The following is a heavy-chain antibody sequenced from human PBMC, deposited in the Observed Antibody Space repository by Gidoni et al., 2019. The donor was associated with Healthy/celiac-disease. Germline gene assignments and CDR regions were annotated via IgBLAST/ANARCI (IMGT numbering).Heavy chain of an antibody. CDR2: INHSGST. J-gene: IGHJ5*02. Sequence: QVQLQQWGAGLLKPSETLSLTCAVYGGSFSGYYWSWIRQPPGKGLEWIGEINHSGSTKYNPSLKSRVTISVDTSKNQFSLKLSSVTAADTAVYYCARLQAISIAAAVPYNWFDPWGQGTLVTVSS. CDR1: GGSFSGYY. D-gene: IGHD6-13*01. V-gene: IGHV4-34*01. CDR3: ARLQAISIAAAVPYNWFDP.